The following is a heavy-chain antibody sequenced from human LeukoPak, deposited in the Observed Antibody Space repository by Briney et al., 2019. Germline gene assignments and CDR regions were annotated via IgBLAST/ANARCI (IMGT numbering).Heavy chain of an antibody. Sequence: PSETLSLTCAVSGGSISSSNWWSWVRQPPGKGLEWIGEVYHTGSSNYNPSLKSRVTISVDKSKCQFSLKLSSVTAADTAVYYCARGGTTVAGTFWFDPWGQGTLVTVSS. J-gene: IGHJ5*02. D-gene: IGHD6-19*01. V-gene: IGHV4-4*02. CDR1: GGSISSSNW. CDR2: VYHTGSS. CDR3: ARGGTTVAGTFWFDP.